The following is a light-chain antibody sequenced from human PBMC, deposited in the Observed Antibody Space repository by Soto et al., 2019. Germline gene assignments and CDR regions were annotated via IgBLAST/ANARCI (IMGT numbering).Light chain of an antibody. CDR1: SSNIGAGYD. CDR3: QSYDSSVSGWV. CDR2: GNN. J-gene: IGLJ3*02. Sequence: QSVLTQPPSVSGAPGQRVTISCTGSSSNIGAGYDVHWYQQLPGTAPKLLIFGNNNRPSGVPDRFSGSKSGTSASLAITGLQAEDEADYYFQSYDSSVSGWVFGGGTKLTVL. V-gene: IGLV1-40*01.